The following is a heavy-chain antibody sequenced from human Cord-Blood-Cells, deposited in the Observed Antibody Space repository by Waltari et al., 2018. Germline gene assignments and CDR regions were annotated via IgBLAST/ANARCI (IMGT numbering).Heavy chain of an antibody. CDR3: AGGYCSSTSCYDAFDI. CDR2: ISSSSSYV. Sequence: EVQLVESGGGLVKPGGSLRLSCAASGFTFSSYSMNWVRQAPGKGLEWVSSISSSSSYVYYADSVKGRCTISRDNAKNSLYLQMNSLRAEDTAVYYCAGGYCSSTSCYDAFDIWGQGTMVTVSS. CDR1: GFTFSSYS. J-gene: IGHJ3*02. V-gene: IGHV3-21*01. D-gene: IGHD2-2*01.